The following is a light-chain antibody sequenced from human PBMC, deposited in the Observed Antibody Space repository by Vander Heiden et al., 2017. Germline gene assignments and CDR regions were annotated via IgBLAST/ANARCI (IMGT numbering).Light chain of an antibody. V-gene: IGKV1-5*03. Sequence: LSASVGDRVPITCRASQSISSWLAWYQQKPGKAPKLLSDKASSLESGVPSRFSGSGSATEFSPTISCRQADDCSTYDGQKNNSYCLYTFGQGTKLEIK. CDR1: QSISSW. J-gene: IGKJ2*01. CDR2: KAS. CDR3: QKNNSYCLYT.